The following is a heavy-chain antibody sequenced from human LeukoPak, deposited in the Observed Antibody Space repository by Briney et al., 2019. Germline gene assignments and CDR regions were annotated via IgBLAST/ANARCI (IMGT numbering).Heavy chain of an antibody. D-gene: IGHD2-2*01. CDR3: ARVPALYCTSSSCLDGVD. CDR1: GFTFSDYA. J-gene: IGHJ4*02. Sequence: GGSLRLSCAASGFTFSDYAMNWVRQAPGKGLEWVSSISSGGSYISYADSVKSRFTVSRDNAKDSLFLQMRSLRDEDTAVYYCARVPALYCTSSSCLDGVDWGQGTLVSVSS. V-gene: IGHV3-21*01. CDR2: ISSGGSYI.